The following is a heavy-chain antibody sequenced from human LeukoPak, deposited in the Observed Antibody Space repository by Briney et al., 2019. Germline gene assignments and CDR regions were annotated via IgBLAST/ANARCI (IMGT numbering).Heavy chain of an antibody. Sequence: SETLSLTCTVSGGSISSYYWSWIRQPPGKGLEWIGYIYYSGSTNYNPSLKSRVTISVDTSKNQFSLKLSSVTAADTAVYYCARAEYYYDSSGYYPWYFDYWGQGTWSLSPQ. CDR1: GGSISSYY. J-gene: IGHJ4*02. D-gene: IGHD3-22*01. CDR3: ARAEYYYDSSGYYPWYFDY. CDR2: IYYSGST. V-gene: IGHV4-59*01.